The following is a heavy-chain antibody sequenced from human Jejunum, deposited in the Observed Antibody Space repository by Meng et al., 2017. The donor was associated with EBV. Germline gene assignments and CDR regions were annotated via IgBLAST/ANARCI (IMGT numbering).Heavy chain of an antibody. J-gene: IGHJ4*02. V-gene: IGHV4-4*01. CDR1: VGSMRDPNC. Sequence: LVESGRGPVQTPGHLSFPCTVAVGSMRDPNCWHWVRHAQGEGLEWIGEIYHTGSSNYNPSLKSRGSMSVDQSRNQFSMRLTSVTAADTAVYFCAREVSNSRSWGSFDYWGQGALVTVSS. D-gene: IGHD6-13*01. CDR2: IYHTGSS. CDR3: AREVSNSRSWGSFDY.